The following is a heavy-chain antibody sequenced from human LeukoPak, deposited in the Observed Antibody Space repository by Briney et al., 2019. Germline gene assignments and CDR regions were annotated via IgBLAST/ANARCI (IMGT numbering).Heavy chain of an antibody. V-gene: IGHV3-53*05. CDR1: GFTVSSNY. CDR3: AREGYSSSHKRHYYYYYYMDV. CDR2: IYSGGST. Sequence: GGSLRLSCAASGFTVSSNYMSWDRQAPGKGLEWVSVIYSGGSTYYADSVKGRFTISRDNSKNTLYLQMNSLRAEDTAVYYCAREGYSSSHKRHYYYYYYMDVWGKGTTVTVSS. J-gene: IGHJ6*03. D-gene: IGHD6-13*01.